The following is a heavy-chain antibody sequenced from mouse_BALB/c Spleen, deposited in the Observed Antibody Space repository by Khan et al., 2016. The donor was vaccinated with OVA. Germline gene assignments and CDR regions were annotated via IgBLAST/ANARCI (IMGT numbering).Heavy chain of an antibody. J-gene: IGHJ2*01. CDR1: GISITTGNYR. CDR3: VRDRGGFASYYFDY. D-gene: IGHD1-1*02. V-gene: IGHV3-5*02. CDR2: LYYSGTT. Sequence: EVQLQESGPGLVKPSQTVSLTCTVTGISITTGNYRWSWIRQFPGNKLEWIGYLYYSGTTTYNPSLTSRTTITRDTSKNQFSLEMNSLTAEDTATYCCVRDRGGFASYYFDYWGQGTTLTVSS.